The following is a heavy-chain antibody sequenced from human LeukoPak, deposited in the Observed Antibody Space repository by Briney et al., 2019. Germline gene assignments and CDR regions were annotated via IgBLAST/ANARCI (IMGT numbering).Heavy chain of an antibody. CDR1: GFTFSSYG. Sequence: AGGSLRLSCAASGFTFSSYGMHWVRQAPGKGLEWVAFIRYDGSNKYYADSVKGRFTISRDNSKNTLYLQMNSLRAEDTAVYYCAREKECSGGSCYGPDYWGQGTLVTVSS. CDR3: AREKECSGGSCYGPDY. CDR2: IRYDGSNK. V-gene: IGHV3-30*02. J-gene: IGHJ4*02. D-gene: IGHD2-15*01.